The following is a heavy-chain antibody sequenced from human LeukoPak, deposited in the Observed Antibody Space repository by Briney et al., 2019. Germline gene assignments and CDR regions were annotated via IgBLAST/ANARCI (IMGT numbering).Heavy chain of an antibody. V-gene: IGHV3-30*02. CDR3: ANLPIRGSGSYYTDY. CDR2: IRYDGSDK. Sequence: HLGGSLRLSCAASGFTFSSYGMHWVRQAPGKGLEWVAFIRYDGSDKYYADSVKGRFTISRDNSKNTLYLQMNSLRAEDTAAYYCANLPIRGSGSYYTDYWGQGTLVTVSS. J-gene: IGHJ4*02. CDR1: GFTFSSYG. D-gene: IGHD3-10*01.